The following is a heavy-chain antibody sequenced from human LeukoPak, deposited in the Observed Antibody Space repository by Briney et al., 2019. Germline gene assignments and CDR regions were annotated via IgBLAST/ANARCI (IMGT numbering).Heavy chain of an antibody. CDR3: ARATGRGYTYGAAAY. CDR2: IHPTFGAP. CDR1: GGILSSYV. J-gene: IGHJ4*02. D-gene: IGHD5-18*01. V-gene: IGHV1-69*05. Sequence: SVKVSCKSSGGILSSYVITWVRQAPEQGLEWMGGIHPTFGAPNYAQKFQGRVMITTDESTGTDYMELFSLTSEDTAVYYCARATGRGYTYGAAAYWGQGTLVTVSS.